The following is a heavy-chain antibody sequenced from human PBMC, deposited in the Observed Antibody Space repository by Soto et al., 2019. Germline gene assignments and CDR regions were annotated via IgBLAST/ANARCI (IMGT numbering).Heavy chain of an antibody. Sequence: GGSLRLSCVASGSTFSSYWMSWVRQAPGKGLEWVATINQDSTEKYYVDSVKGRFTISRDNARNSLYLQMSSLRDEDTAVDYCTRGYNPDYWGQGTLVTVSS. CDR1: GSTFSSYW. CDR2: INQDSTEK. J-gene: IGHJ4*02. D-gene: IGHD1-1*01. V-gene: IGHV3-7*01. CDR3: TRGYNPDY.